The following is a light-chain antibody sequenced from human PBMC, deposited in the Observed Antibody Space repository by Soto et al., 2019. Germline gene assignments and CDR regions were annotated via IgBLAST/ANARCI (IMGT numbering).Light chain of an antibody. V-gene: IGLV1-51*01. J-gene: IGLJ1*01. CDR2: DDN. CDR1: RSNIGAGYH. Sequence: QSVLTQPPSVSGAPGQRVAISCTGTRSNIGAGYHVHWYQQLPGTAPKLLIYDDNKRPSGIPDRFSGSKSGTSATLGITGFQTGDEADYYCGSWDSSLSAYVFGTGTKLTVL. CDR3: GSWDSSLSAYV.